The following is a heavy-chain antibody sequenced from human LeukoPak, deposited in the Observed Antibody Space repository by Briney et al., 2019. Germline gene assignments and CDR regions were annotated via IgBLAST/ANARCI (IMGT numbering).Heavy chain of an antibody. J-gene: IGHJ6*02. Sequence: SETLSLTCTVSGGSISTYYWSWIRQPPGKGLEWIGYSSYSGSTNYNPSLKSRVTISVDTSKNHFSLQLSSVTAADTAVYYCARAIFWNGYYSRDYYYGLDVWGQGTAVTVSS. CDR2: SSYSGST. CDR1: GGSISTYY. V-gene: IGHV4-59*01. D-gene: IGHD3-3*01. CDR3: ARAIFWNGYYSRDYYYGLDV.